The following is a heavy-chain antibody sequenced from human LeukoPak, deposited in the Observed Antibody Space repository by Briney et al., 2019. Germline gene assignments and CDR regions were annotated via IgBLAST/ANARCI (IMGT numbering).Heavy chain of an antibody. D-gene: IGHD6-13*01. CDR2: TSSSDAGT. CDR3: ARDLMGIAYRGAFYY. J-gene: IGHJ4*02. V-gene: IGHV3-23*01. CDR1: GFTLSTYA. Sequence: GGSLRLSCAASGFTLSTYAMSWVRQTPGKGLEWVAATSSSDAGTYHADSVRGRFTISRDNSKNTLYLQMNSLRAEDAAVYYCARDLMGIAYRGAFYYWGQGTLVTVSS.